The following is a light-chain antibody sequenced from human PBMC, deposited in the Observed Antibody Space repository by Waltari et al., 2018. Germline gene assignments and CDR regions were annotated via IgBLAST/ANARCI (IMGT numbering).Light chain of an antibody. V-gene: IGKV1-33*01. CDR2: DAS. CDR1: QDIRKN. J-gene: IGKJ4*01. CDR3: QQYANVPLT. Sequence: DIQMTQSPSSLSASVGDRVTTTCQASQDIRKNLNWFQQKPGKAPQVLIFDASNSQAPVPSRFSGSGSGTDFAFSISSLQPEDIGTYYCQQYANVPLTFGGGTRVEIK.